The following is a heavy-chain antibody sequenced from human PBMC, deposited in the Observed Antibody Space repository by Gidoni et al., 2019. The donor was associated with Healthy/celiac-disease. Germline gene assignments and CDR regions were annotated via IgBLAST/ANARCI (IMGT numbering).Heavy chain of an antibody. D-gene: IGHD6-6*01. V-gene: IGHV4-34*01. Sequence: QVQLQQWGAGLLKPSETLSLTCAVYGGSFSGYYWSWIRQPPGKGLEWIGEINHSGSTNYNPSLKSRVTISVDTSKNQFSLKLSSVTAADTAVYYCARRRPYSSSLSFDYWGQGTLVTVSS. CDR3: ARRRPYSSSLSFDY. CDR1: GGSFSGYY. CDR2: INHSGST. J-gene: IGHJ4*02.